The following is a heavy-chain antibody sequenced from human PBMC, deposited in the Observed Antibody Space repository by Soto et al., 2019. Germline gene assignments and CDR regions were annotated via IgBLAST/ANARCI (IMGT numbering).Heavy chain of an antibody. CDR2: ISGSGSTI. CDR3: AKVFYYYDSSGYYYFDY. J-gene: IGHJ4*02. V-gene: IGHV3-23*01. Sequence: GSLRLSCAASGFTFSSYAVSWVRQAPGKGPEWISSISGSGSTIYYADSVKGRFTISRDNSKNTLYLQMSSLRAEDTAVYYCAKVFYYYDSSGYYYFDYWGQGTLVTVSS. CDR1: GFTFSSYA. D-gene: IGHD3-22*01.